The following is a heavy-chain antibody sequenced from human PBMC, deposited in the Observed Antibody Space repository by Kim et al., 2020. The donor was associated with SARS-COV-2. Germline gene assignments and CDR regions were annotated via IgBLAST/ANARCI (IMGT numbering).Heavy chain of an antibody. V-gene: IGHV3-23*01. J-gene: IGHJ4*01. D-gene: IGHD2-2*01. CDR2: ITGSDGRT. CDR3: SSLGYCNGTTCFRDY. Sequence: GGSLRLSCAASGFTFSSYAMHWVRQAPGKGLEWVSGITGSDGRTFYIDSVKGHFTISRDNSKSTLYLQMNSLRAEDSAAYYCSSLGYCNGTTCFRDYWG. CDR1: GFTFSSYA.